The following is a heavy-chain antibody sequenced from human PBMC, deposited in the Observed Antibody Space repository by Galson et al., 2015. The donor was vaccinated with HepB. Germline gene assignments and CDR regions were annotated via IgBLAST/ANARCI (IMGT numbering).Heavy chain of an antibody. Sequence: SVKVSCKASGYTFTSYGISWVRQAPGQGLEWMGWISAYNGNTNYAQKLQGRVTMTTDTSTSTAYMELRSLRSDDTAVYYCARDGDSGYGDYGTADYYLDYWGQGTLVTVSS. D-gene: IGHD4-17*01. V-gene: IGHV1-18*01. CDR3: ARDGDSGYGDYGTADYYLDY. CDR2: ISAYNGNT. J-gene: IGHJ4*02. CDR1: GYTFTSYG.